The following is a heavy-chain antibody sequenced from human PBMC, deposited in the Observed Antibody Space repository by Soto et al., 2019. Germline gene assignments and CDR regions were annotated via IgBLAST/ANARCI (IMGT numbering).Heavy chain of an antibody. CDR3: ATPSAPYQLLGPLGY. CDR2: IYYSGST. V-gene: IGHV4-39*01. CDR1: GGSISSSSYY. D-gene: IGHD2-2*01. Sequence: SETLSLTCTVSGGSISSSSYYWGWIRQPPGKGLERIGSIYYSGSTYYNPSLKSRVAISVDTSKNQFSLKLSSVTAADTAVYYCATPSAPYQLLGPLGYWGQGTLVTVSS. J-gene: IGHJ4*02.